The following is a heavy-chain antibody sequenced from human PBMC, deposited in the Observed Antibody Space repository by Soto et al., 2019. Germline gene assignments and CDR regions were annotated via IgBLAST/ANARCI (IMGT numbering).Heavy chain of an antibody. J-gene: IGHJ6*02. D-gene: IGHD3-10*01. CDR3: ARDWATMDYYVMDV. CDR2: IYSGGST. Sequence: GGSLRLSCAASGFTVSSNYMSWVRQAPGKGLEWVSVIYSGGSTYYADSVKGRFTISRDNSKNTLYLQMNSLRAEDTAVYYCARDWATMDYYVMDVWGQGTTVTVSS. V-gene: IGHV3-53*01. CDR1: GFTVSSNY.